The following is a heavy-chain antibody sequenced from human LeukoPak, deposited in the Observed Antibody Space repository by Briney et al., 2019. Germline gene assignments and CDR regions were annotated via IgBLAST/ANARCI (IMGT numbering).Heavy chain of an antibody. Sequence: ASVKVSCKASGYTFTSYDINWVRQATGQGLEWMGWMNPNSGNTGYAQKFQGRVTMTRNTPISTAYMELSSLRSEDTAVYYCARFSDIVVVPAAIRPSDYWGQGTLVTVSS. CDR1: GYTFTSYD. CDR2: MNPNSGNT. V-gene: IGHV1-8*01. D-gene: IGHD2-2*02. CDR3: ARFSDIVVVPAAIRPSDY. J-gene: IGHJ4*02.